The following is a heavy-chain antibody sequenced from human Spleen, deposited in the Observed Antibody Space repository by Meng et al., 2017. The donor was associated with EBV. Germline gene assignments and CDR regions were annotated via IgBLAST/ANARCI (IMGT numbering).Heavy chain of an antibody. CDR3: ARDEGRGQDYFHS. D-gene: IGHD3-10*01. CDR1: GVAIRSRSW. J-gene: IGHJ4*02. V-gene: IGHV4-4*02. CDR2: IYHDGKF. Sequence: QGSGPGLGARWGTLSPSFTVPGVAIRSRSWWNWIRRPPGKGLEWIGEIYHDGKFNYSPSLKSRVAISIDTSKNQFSLRLTSMTAADTAVYYCARDEGRGQDYFHSWGQGALVTVSS.